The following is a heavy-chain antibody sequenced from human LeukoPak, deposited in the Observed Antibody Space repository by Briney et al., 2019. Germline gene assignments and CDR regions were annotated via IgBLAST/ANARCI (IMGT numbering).Heavy chain of an antibody. CDR3: ARDSDSGYGPFAS. CDR1: GFTVSNNY. CDR2: IHSGGTT. J-gene: IGHJ4*02. V-gene: IGHV3-53*01. Sequence: GGSLRLSCAASGFTVSNNYMSWVRQAPGKGLEWVSVIHSGGTTNYADSVPGRFTISRDNSKTTVYLHMNSLRAEDTAVYYCARDSDSGYGPFASWGQGTLVTVSS. D-gene: IGHD5-12*01.